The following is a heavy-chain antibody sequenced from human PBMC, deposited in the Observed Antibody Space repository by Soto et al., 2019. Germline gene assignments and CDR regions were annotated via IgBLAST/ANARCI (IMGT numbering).Heavy chain of an antibody. Sequence: PGGSLRLSCAAPGFTFSSYAMSWVRQAPGKGQEWVSAISGSGGSTYYADSVKGRFTISRDNSKTTLYLQMNSLRAEDTAVYYCAKPSPDYDSSGYRPFDYSGQGTPDTVSS. J-gene: IGHJ4*02. V-gene: IGHV3-23*01. CDR3: AKPSPDYDSSGYRPFDY. CDR2: ISGSGGST. CDR1: GFTFSSYA. D-gene: IGHD3-22*01.